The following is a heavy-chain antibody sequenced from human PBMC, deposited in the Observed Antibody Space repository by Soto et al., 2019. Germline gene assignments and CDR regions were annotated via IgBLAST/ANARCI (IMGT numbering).Heavy chain of an antibody. J-gene: IGHJ4*02. V-gene: IGHV3-7*01. Sequence: EAQLVESGGGLVQPGGSLRLSCADSGFTFSSHWMTWVRQAPGKGLEWVASIKEDGSEKFYVDSVKGRFTISRDNAKSSLFLQMNCLRAEDTAVYYCTRGLARPNYWGQGTLVTVSS. D-gene: IGHD6-6*01. CDR1: GFTFSSHW. CDR3: TRGLARPNY. CDR2: IKEDGSEK.